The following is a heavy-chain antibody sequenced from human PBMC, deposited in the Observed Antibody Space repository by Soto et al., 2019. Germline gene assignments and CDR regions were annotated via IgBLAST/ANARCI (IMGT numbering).Heavy chain of an antibody. D-gene: IGHD2-15*01. CDR3: ARDPNIVVVVAAPYYGMDV. CDR2: ISAYNGNT. CDR1: GYTFTSYG. J-gene: IGHJ6*02. V-gene: IGHV1-18*01. Sequence: ASVKVSCKASGYTFTSYGISWVRQAPGQGLEWMGWISAYNGNTNYAQKLQDRVTMTTDTSTSTAYMELRSLRSDDTAVYYCARDPNIVVVVAAPYYGMDVWGQGTTVTVSS.